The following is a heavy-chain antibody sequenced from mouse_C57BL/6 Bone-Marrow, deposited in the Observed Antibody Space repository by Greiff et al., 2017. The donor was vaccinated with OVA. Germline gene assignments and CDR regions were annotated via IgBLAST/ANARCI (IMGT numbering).Heavy chain of an antibody. D-gene: IGHD2-4*01. CDR2: IYPGSGST. CDR3: ARLYYDYDGFAY. Sequence: QVQLQQPGAELVKPGASVTMSCKASGYTFTSYWITWVKPRPGQGLEWIGDIYPGSGSTNYNEKFKSKATLTVDTSSSTAYMQLSSLTSEDSAVYYCARLYYDYDGFAYWGQGTLVTVSA. V-gene: IGHV1-55*01. CDR1: GYTFTSYW. J-gene: IGHJ3*01.